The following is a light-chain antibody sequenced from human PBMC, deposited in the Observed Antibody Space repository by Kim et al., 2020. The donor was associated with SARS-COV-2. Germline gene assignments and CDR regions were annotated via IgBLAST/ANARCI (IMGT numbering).Light chain of an antibody. J-gene: IGKJ1*01. Sequence: PGERGTLSSRASQNIKNKLVWYQQKPGQAPRLLIYDATTRATGIPARFIGSGSETDFTLTISSLQSEDFAVYFCQQSYNWPPLTFGQGTKVDIK. V-gene: IGKV3-15*01. CDR1: QNIKNK. CDR2: DAT. CDR3: QQSYNWPPLT.